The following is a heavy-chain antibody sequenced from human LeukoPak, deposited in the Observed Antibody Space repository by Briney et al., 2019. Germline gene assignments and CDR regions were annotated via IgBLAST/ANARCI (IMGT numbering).Heavy chain of an antibody. J-gene: IGHJ4*02. Sequence: GGSLRLSCADSGFTFSSYEMNWVRQAPGKGLEWVSSISSSSIYIYNADSVKGRFTISRDNAKNSLYLQMNSLRAEDTAVYYCARGVGNVVVTTDPLDYWGQGTLVTVSS. D-gene: IGHD2-21*02. CDR3: ARGVGNVVVTTDPLDY. CDR2: ISSSSIYI. CDR1: GFTFSSYE. V-gene: IGHV3-21*01.